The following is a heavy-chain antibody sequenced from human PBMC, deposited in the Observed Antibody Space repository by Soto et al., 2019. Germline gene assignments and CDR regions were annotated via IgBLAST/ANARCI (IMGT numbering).Heavy chain of an antibody. V-gene: IGHV3-21*01. Sequence: PGGSLRLSCAASGFTFTFSNMNWVRQAPGKGLEWVSSISSGSTFTYYTDSLKGRFTISRDNAKNALYLQMNSLRAEDTAVYYCASSSCTNGVCYFAYWGQGTQVTVSS. CDR3: ASSSCTNGVCYFAY. J-gene: IGHJ4*02. CDR1: GFTFTFSN. D-gene: IGHD2-8*01. CDR2: ISSGSTFT.